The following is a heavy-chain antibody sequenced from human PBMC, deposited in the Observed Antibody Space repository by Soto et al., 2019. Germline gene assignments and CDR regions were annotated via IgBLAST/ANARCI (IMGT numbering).Heavy chain of an antibody. CDR1: GFIFSDYY. V-gene: IGHV3-11*01. Sequence: QAQLVESGGGLVKPGGSLRLSCAASGFIFSDYYMSWIRQTPGKGLEWLSYISSSGKTTYYVDSVKGRFNISRDNAKNSLYLQMNSLRAEDTAVYYCARGMVVTTFNYYYYMAVWGKGTTVTVSS. CDR2: ISSSGKTT. J-gene: IGHJ6*03. CDR3: ARGMVVTTFNYYYYMAV. D-gene: IGHD1-1*01.